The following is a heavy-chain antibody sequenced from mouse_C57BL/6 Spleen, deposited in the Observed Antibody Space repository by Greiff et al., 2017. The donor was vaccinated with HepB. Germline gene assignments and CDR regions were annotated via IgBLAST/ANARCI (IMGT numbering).Heavy chain of an antibody. D-gene: IGHD2-1*01. CDR1: GYTFTSYW. J-gene: IGHJ4*01. CDR2: IDPSDSET. V-gene: IGHV1-52*01. CDR3: AREGSYGNYDAMDY. Sequence: QVQLQQSGAELVRPGSSVKLSCKASGYTFTSYWMHWVKQRPIKGLEWIGNIDPSDSETHYNQKFKDKATLTVDKSSSTAYMQLSSLTSEDSAVYYCAREGSYGNYDAMDYWGQGTSVTVSS.